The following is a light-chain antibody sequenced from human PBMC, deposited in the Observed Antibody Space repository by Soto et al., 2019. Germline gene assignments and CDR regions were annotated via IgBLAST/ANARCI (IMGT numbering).Light chain of an antibody. CDR3: QQFGSSIPHT. CDR2: GAS. V-gene: IGKV3-20*01. J-gene: IGKJ2*01. CDR1: QVICSRY. Sequence: EIVMTQSPGTLSLSPGERGTLSCRARQVICSRYLAWYHQKSGQAPRLLIYGASSRATGIPDRFSGSGSGTDFTLTISRLEPEDFGVYYCQQFGSSIPHTFGQGTKLEIK.